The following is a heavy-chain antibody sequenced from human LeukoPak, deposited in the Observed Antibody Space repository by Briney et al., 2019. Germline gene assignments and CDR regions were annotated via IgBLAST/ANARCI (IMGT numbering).Heavy chain of an antibody. D-gene: IGHD3-16*02. Sequence: SETLSLTCTVSGGSISSYYWSWIRQPAGKGLEWIGRIYTSGSTNYNPSLKSRVTMSVDTSKNQFSLKLSSVTAADPAVYYCARAPIMITFGGVIPDDAFDIWGQGTMVTVSS. J-gene: IGHJ3*02. CDR3: ARAPIMITFGGVIPDDAFDI. CDR2: IYTSGST. CDR1: GGSISSYY. V-gene: IGHV4-4*07.